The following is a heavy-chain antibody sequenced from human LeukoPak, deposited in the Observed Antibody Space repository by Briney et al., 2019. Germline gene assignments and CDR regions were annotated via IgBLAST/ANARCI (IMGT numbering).Heavy chain of an antibody. Sequence: GGSLRLSCAASGFTFSSYAMSWVRQAPGKGLEWVPDISGSGGSTYYADSVKGRFTISRDSSKNTLYLQMNSLRAEDTAVYYCAKPKPYYGSGDSGDYWGQGTLVTVSS. D-gene: IGHD3-10*01. V-gene: IGHV3-23*01. CDR2: ISGSGGST. J-gene: IGHJ4*02. CDR3: AKPKPYYGSGDSGDY. CDR1: GFTFSSYA.